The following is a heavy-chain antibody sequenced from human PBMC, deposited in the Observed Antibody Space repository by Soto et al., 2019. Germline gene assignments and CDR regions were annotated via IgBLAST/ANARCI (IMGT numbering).Heavy chain of an antibody. CDR2: INPSGGRT. V-gene: IGHV1-46*01. Sequence: QMQLVQSGAEVKKPGASVKVSCQASGYTFTSNQMHWVRQAPGQGLEWMGMINPSGGRTTYAQRFQGRVMMTRDTSTSTIYMELSSLRSEDTAMYYCARDGPPTTTGVGLVYTMDVWGQGTTVTVS. J-gene: IGHJ6*02. CDR3: ARDGPPTTTGVGLVYTMDV. D-gene: IGHD3-3*01. CDR1: GYTFTSNQ.